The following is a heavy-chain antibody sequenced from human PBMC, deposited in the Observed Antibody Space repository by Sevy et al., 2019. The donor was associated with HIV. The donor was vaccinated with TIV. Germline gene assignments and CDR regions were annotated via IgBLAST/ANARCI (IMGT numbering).Heavy chain of an antibody. V-gene: IGHV4-59*01. CDR3: AREPGIAVAGTPY. D-gene: IGHD6-19*01. CDR2: IYYSGIT. Sequence: SETLSLTCTVSGGSISSYYWSWIRQPPGKGLEWIGYIYYSGITNYNPSLKSRVTISLDTSKNQCSLKLSSVTAADTAVYYCAREPGIAVAGTPYWGQGTLVTVSS. CDR1: GGSISSYY. J-gene: IGHJ4*02.